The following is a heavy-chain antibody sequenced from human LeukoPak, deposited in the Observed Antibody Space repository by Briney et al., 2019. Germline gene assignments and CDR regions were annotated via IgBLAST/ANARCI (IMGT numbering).Heavy chain of an antibody. Sequence: GGSLRLSCAASGFTFSDYYMTWIRQAPGKGLEWVSYISSGGSTIYYADSVKGRFTLSRDNAKNSLYLQMNSLRAEDTAGYCCAENFYNCDFYYYMDVWGKGTTVTISS. CDR3: AENFYNCDFYYYMDV. CDR1: GFTFSDYY. D-gene: IGHD5-24*01. J-gene: IGHJ6*03. CDR2: ISSGGSTI. V-gene: IGHV3-11*01.